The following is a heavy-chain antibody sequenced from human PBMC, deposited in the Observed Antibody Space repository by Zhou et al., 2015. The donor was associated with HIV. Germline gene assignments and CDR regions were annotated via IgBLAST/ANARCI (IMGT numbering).Heavy chain of an antibody. D-gene: IGHD3-22*01. CDR1: GFTFSVHW. CDR2: ISWNSGTK. J-gene: IGHJ1*01. V-gene: IGHV3-74*01. CDR3: ASGNYDRGGAEFFQH. Sequence: VQLVESGGGLIQPGGSLRLSCIASGFTFSVHWMHWVRQVPGKGLEWVSGISWNSGTKSYADSVKGRFTISRDNAKNSLYLQMNSLRDEDTAVYYCASGNYDRGGAEFFQHWGRGTLVIVSS.